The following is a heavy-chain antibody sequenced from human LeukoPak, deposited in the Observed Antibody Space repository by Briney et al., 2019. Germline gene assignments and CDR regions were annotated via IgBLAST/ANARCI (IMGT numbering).Heavy chain of an antibody. V-gene: IGHV4-61*09. Sequence: NPSETLSLTCTVPGGSINSGSYYWNWIRQSAGKGLEWIGHIHTTGSTNCNPSLKSRVTTSLDTSKNQFSLKLNSVTAADTAVYYCARCTSTSCYNFDYWGQGSLVTVSS. J-gene: IGHJ4*02. CDR3: ARCTSTSCYNFDY. D-gene: IGHD2-2*02. CDR1: GGSINSGSYY. CDR2: IHTTGST.